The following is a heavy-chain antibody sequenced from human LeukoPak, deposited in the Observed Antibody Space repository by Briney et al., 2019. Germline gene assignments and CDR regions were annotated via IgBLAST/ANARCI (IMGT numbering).Heavy chain of an antibody. Sequence: KPSETLSLTCTVSGVSISSSNSYWGWIRQPPGKGLEWIGSIYYSGSTYYNPSLKSRVTISVDTSKNQFSLKLSSVTAADTAVYYCAGRGRYFDWLRDYWGQGTLVTVSS. CDR3: AGRGRYFDWLRDY. CDR1: GVSISSSNSY. V-gene: IGHV4-39*01. D-gene: IGHD3-9*01. J-gene: IGHJ4*02. CDR2: IYYSGST.